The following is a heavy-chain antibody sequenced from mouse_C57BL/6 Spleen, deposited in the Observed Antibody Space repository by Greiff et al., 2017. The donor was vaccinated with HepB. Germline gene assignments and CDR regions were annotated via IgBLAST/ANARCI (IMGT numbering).Heavy chain of an antibody. Sequence: VQLKESGPGLVKPSQSLSLTCSVTGYSITSGYYWNWIRQFPGNKLEWMGYISYDGSNNYNPSLKNRITITRDTSKNQFFLKLNSVTTEDTATYFCARDRGVSSDFPFAYWGQGTLVTVSA. CDR1: GYSITSGYY. V-gene: IGHV3-6*01. CDR2: ISYDGSN. D-gene: IGHD2-4*01. CDR3: ARDRGVSSDFPFAY. J-gene: IGHJ3*01.